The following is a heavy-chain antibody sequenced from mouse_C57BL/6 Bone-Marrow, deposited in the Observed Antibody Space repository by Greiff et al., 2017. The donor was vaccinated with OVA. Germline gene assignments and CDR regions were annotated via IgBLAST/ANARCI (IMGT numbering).Heavy chain of an antibody. CDR1: GYTFTDYN. V-gene: IGHV1-22*01. Sequence: EVKLQESGPELVKPGASVKMSCKASGYTFTDYNMHWVKQSHGKSLEWIGYINPNNGGTSYNQKFKGKATLTVNKSSSTAYMELRSLTSEDSAVYYCARPYYPYYFDYWGQGTTLTVSS. J-gene: IGHJ2*01. D-gene: IGHD2-10*01. CDR3: ARPYYPYYFDY. CDR2: INPNNGGT.